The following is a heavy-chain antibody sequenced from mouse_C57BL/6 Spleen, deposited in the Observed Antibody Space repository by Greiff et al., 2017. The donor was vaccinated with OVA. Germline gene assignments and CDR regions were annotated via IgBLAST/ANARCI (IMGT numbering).Heavy chain of an antibody. D-gene: IGHD2-1*01. J-gene: IGHJ3*01. V-gene: IGHV3-6*01. CDR3: ARGHYGNFAY. Sequence: EVHLVESGPGLVKPSQSLSLTCSVTGYSITSGYYWNWIRQFPGNKLEWMGYISYDGSNNYNPSLKNRISITRDTSKNQFFLKLNSVTTEDTATYYCARGHYGNFAYWGQGTLVTVSA. CDR2: ISYDGSN. CDR1: GYSITSGYY.